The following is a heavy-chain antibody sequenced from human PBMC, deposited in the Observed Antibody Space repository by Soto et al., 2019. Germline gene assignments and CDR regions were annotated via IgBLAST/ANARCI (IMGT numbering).Heavy chain of an antibody. D-gene: IGHD3-10*01. J-gene: IGHJ4*02. Sequence: GASVKVSCKSSGYTFTGYYMHCVRQAPGQGLEWMGWINPNSGGTNYAQKFQGWVTMTRDTSISTAYMELSRLRSDDTAVYYCARERGPGLYYYGWGSLKNFDCWGQGTLVPVP. CDR3: ARERGPGLYYYGWGSLKNFDC. V-gene: IGHV1-2*04. CDR2: INPNSGGT. CDR1: GYTFTGYY.